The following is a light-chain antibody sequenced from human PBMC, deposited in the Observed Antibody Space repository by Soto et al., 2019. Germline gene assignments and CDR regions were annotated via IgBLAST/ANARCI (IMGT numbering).Light chain of an antibody. CDR3: QSYDSSLSGYV. Sequence: QYVLTQPPSVSGAPGQRVTISCTGSSSNIGAGYDLHWYQQLPGTAPKLLIYDDNNRPLGVPDRFSGSKSGTSASLAITGLQAEDEADYYCQSYDSSLSGYVFGTGTKLTVL. CDR2: DDN. V-gene: IGLV1-40*01. J-gene: IGLJ1*01. CDR1: SSNIGAGYD.